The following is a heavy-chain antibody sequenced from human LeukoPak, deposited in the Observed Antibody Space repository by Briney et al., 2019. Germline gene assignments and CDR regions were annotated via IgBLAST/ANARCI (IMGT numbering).Heavy chain of an antibody. Sequence: GASVKVSCKASGYTFTSCYMHWVRQAPGQGLEWMGIINPSGGSTSYAQKFQGRVTMTRDMSTSTVYMELSSLRSEDTAVYYCARTLRLGELACDPWGQGTLVTVSS. V-gene: IGHV1-46*01. CDR2: INPSGGST. J-gene: IGHJ5*02. CDR1: GYTFTSCY. CDR3: ARTLRLGELACDP. D-gene: IGHD3-16*02.